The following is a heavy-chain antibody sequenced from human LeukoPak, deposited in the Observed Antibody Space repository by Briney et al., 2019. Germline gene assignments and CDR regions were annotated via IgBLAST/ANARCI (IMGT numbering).Heavy chain of an antibody. CDR1: GGSFSGYY. CDR3: ARSQGSMVRGVPLDY. Sequence: SETLSFTCAVYGGSFSGYYWSWIRQPPGKGLEWIGEINHSGSTNYNPSLKSRVTISVDTSKNQFSLKLSSVTAADTAVYYCARSQGSMVRGVPLDYWGQGTLVTVSS. J-gene: IGHJ4*02. CDR2: INHSGST. D-gene: IGHD3-10*01. V-gene: IGHV4-34*01.